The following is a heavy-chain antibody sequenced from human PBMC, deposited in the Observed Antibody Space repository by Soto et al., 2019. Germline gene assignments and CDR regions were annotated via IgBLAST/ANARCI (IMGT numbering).Heavy chain of an antibody. D-gene: IGHD1-26*01. CDR3: ARDLSGGNYYYHGLDV. Sequence: EVQLVESGGGLVKPGGSLRLSCAASGFTFSDYDMTWVCQAPGKGLEWVSSITSNSIYKYSADSLKGRFTISRDNAKNTLFLQINSLRAEDTAVYYCARDLSGGNYYYHGLDVWGQGTTVTVSS. CDR1: GFTFSDYD. V-gene: IGHV3-21*01. J-gene: IGHJ6*02. CDR2: ITSNSIYK.